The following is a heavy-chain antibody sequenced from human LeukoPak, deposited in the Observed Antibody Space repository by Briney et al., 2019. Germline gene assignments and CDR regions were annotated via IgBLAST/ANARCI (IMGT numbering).Heavy chain of an antibody. V-gene: IGHV4-61*02. CDR3: ASAVSGSYFAY. Sequence: SETLSLTCTVSGGSISSGSYYGSWIRQPAGRGLEWIGRIYTSGSTNYNPSLKSRVTISVDTSKNQFSLKLSSVTAADTAVYYCASAVSGSYFAYWGQGTLVTVSS. J-gene: IGHJ4*02. CDR1: GGSISSGSYY. CDR2: IYTSGST. D-gene: IGHD3-16*01.